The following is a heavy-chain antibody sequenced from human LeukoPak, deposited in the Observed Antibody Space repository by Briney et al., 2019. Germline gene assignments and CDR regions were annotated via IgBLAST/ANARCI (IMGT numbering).Heavy chain of an antibody. Sequence: PSETLSLTCTVSGGSIRSTSYYWGWFRQPPGKGLEWLGSVHYSGSTYDNPSLKSRVTISVDTSKNQFSLKLISVTAADTAVYYCARRSTVAGRGRFDPWGQGTLVTVSS. CDR2: VHYSGST. V-gene: IGHV4-39*01. CDR3: ARRSTVAGRGRFDP. D-gene: IGHD6-19*01. CDR1: GGSIRSTSYY. J-gene: IGHJ5*02.